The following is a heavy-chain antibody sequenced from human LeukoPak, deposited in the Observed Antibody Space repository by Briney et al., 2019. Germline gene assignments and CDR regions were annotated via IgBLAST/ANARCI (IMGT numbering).Heavy chain of an antibody. CDR3: ARGWDYDILTGYHYYFDY. Sequence: ASVKVSCKASGYTFTSYYMHWVRRAPGQGLEWMGIINPSGGSTSYAQKFQGRVTMTRDTSTSTVYMELSSLRSEDTAVYYCARGWDYDILTGYHYYFDYWGQGTLVTVSS. J-gene: IGHJ4*02. CDR2: INPSGGST. CDR1: GYTFTSYY. D-gene: IGHD3-9*01. V-gene: IGHV1-46*01.